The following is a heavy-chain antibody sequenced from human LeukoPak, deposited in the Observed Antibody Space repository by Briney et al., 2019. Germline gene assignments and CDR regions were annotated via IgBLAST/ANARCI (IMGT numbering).Heavy chain of an antibody. CDR3: AARPRMPPRFDN. J-gene: IGHJ4*02. CDR2: ISNGGGSA. V-gene: IGHV3-23*01. D-gene: IGHD2-2*01. CDR1: GFTFSSYP. Sequence: GGSLRLSCAGSGFTFSSYPMSWVRQAPGKGLQWVSAISNGGGSAYYADSVKGRFTISRDNSKSTLYLQMNSLRAEDTAIYYCAARPRMPPRFDNWGQGTLVTVSS.